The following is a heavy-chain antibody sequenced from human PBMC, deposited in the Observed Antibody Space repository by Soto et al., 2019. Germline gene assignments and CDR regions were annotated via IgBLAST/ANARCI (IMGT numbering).Heavy chain of an antibody. CDR1: GYTFTSYA. Sequence: ASVKVSCKASGYTFTSYAMHWVRQAPGQRLEGMGWINAGKGNTKYSQKFQGRGTITRDTTASTAYMELSSLRSEDTAVYYCARDGTTVNGADLDYYYYGMDVWGQGTTVTVSS. V-gene: IGHV1-3*01. D-gene: IGHD4-4*01. J-gene: IGHJ6*02. CDR3: ARDGTTVNGADLDYYYYGMDV. CDR2: INAGKGNT.